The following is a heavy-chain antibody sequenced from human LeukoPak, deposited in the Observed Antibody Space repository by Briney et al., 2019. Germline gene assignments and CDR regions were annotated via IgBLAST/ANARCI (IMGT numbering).Heavy chain of an antibody. V-gene: IGHV1-2*02. D-gene: IGHD6-19*01. CDR2: INPNSGGT. Sequence: ASVKVSCKASGYTFTGYYMHWVRQAPGQGLEWMGWINPNSGGTNYAQKFQGRVTMTRDTSISTAYMELSRLRSDDTAVYYCARARGVMRADSSGWYSPWGQGTLVTVSS. J-gene: IGHJ4*02. CDR3: ARARGVMRADSSGWYSP. CDR1: GYTFTGYY.